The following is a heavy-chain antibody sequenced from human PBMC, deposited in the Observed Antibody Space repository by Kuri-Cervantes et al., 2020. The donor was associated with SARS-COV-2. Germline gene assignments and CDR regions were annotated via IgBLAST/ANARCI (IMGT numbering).Heavy chain of an antibody. V-gene: IGHV4-34*01. CDR3: ARGRGRRRAYYGMDV. J-gene: IGHJ6*02. D-gene: IGHD5-24*01. Sequence: SETLSLTCAGYGESLSDYYWNWIRRPPGKGLEWIGELNDSGSTHYNTGSTNYNPSLRSRVTISLDTSKNEFSLKMNSVTAADTAVYYCARGRGRRRAYYGMDVWGQGTTVTVSS. CDR1: GESLSDYY. CDR2: LNDSGSTHYNTGST.